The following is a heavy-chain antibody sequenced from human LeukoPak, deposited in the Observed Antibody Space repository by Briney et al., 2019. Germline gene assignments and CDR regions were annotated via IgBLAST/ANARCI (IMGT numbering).Heavy chain of an antibody. V-gene: IGHV3-30-3*01. D-gene: IGHD6-6*01. CDR2: KSYDGSNK. CDR1: GFTFSSYA. J-gene: IGHJ4*02. CDR3: ARGMGSSGDY. Sequence: GGSLRLSCAASGFTFSSYAMHWVRQAPGKGLEWVAGKSYDGSNKYYVDSVKGRCTISRDNSKNTLYLQMNSLRAEDTAVYYCARGMGSSGDYWGQGTLVTVSS.